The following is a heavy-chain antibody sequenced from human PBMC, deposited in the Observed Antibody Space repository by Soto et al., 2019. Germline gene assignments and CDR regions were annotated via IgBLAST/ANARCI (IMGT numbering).Heavy chain of an antibody. V-gene: IGHV1-18*04. CDR1: GFSFNNYG. J-gene: IGHJ4*01. Sequence: QVHLVQSGVEVKKPGASVKLSCKASGFSFNNYGFAWVRQAPGQGLEWVGWISAYNGRTNYAEDLRDRITMTTDTSTDTTYREVRSLTSADTAIYYCARGPRDTLRFLDCLAYFDYWGPGTLVVVS. D-gene: IGHD3-3*01. CDR3: ARGPRDTLRFLDCLAYFDY. CDR2: ISAYNGRT.